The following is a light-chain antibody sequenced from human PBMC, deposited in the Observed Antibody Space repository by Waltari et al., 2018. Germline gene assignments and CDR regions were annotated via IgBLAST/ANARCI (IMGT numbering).Light chain of an antibody. CDR2: KAS. Sequence: GDSVTITCRASQSISTWLAWYQQRPGKAPKVLIYKASNLESGVPSRFSGSGSGTEFTLTISSLQPDDFATYYCQQYSDYSITFGQGTRLEIK. J-gene: IGKJ5*01. CDR1: QSISTW. CDR3: QQYSDYSIT. V-gene: IGKV1-5*03.